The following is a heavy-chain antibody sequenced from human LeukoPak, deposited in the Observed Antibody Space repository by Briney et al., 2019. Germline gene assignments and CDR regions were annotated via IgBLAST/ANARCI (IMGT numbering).Heavy chain of an antibody. J-gene: IGHJ5*02. CDR3: ARGGGYCRGGSCYTGRNWFDP. D-gene: IGHD2-15*01. CDR1: GFIFSEYY. CDR2: ISSSGSTI. V-gene: IGHV3-11*04. Sequence: GGSLRLSCTASGFIFSEYYMSWIRQAPGGGLEWLSYISSSGSTIDYADSVKGRFTISRDNDKDSLYLQMNNLRVGDTAVYYCARGGGYCRGGSCYTGRNWFDPWGQGTLVTVSS.